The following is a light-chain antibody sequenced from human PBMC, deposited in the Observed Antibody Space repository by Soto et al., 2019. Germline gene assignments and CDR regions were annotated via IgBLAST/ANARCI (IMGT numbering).Light chain of an antibody. CDR1: QSVSSY. CDR2: DAS. J-gene: IGKJ4*01. V-gene: IGKV3-11*01. Sequence: EIVLTQSPATLSLSPGERVTLSCRASQSVSSYLAWYQQKPGQAPRLLMYDASNRAAGVPARFSGSGSETDFTLNISSLEPEDFAVYYCQQRSNWPLTFGGGTKVDIK. CDR3: QQRSNWPLT.